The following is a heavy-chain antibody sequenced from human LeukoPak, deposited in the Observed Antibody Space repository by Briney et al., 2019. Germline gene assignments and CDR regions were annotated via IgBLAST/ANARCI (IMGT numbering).Heavy chain of an antibody. CDR3: VREDTPATANY. J-gene: IGHJ4*02. Sequence: GGSLRLSCAASGFTFSSYWMHWVRQAPGKGLVWVSRINSDGSSTSYADSVKGRFTISRDNAKNTLCLQMNSLRAEDTAVYYCVREDTPATANYWGQGTLVTISS. CDR1: GFTFSSYW. CDR2: INSDGSST. D-gene: IGHD2-21*02. V-gene: IGHV3-74*01.